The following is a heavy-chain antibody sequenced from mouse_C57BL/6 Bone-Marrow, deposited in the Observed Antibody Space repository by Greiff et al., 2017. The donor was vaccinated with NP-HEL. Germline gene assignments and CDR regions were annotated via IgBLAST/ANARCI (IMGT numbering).Heavy chain of an antibody. D-gene: IGHD1-1*01. CDR3: STTPVYFDY. CDR2: IRLKSDNYAT. Sequence: EVKVEESGGGLVQPGGSMKLSCVASGFTFSNYWMNWVRQSPEKGLEWVAQIRLKSDNYATHYAESVKGRFTISRDDSKSSVYLQMNNLRAEDTGIYYCSTTPVYFDYWGQGTTLTVSS. J-gene: IGHJ2*01. V-gene: IGHV6-3*01. CDR1: GFTFSNYW.